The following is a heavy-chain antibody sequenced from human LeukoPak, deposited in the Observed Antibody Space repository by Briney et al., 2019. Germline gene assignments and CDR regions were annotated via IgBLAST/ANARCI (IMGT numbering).Heavy chain of an antibody. CDR3: AREERWLQLPFGY. J-gene: IGHJ4*02. Sequence: SETLPLTCTVSGGSISSSSYYWGWIRQPPGKGLEWIGSIYYSGSTYYNPSLKSRVTISVDTSKNQFSLKLSSVTAADTAVYYCAREERWLQLPFGYWGQGTLVTVSS. CDR1: GGSISSSSYY. D-gene: IGHD5-24*01. CDR2: IYYSGST. V-gene: IGHV4-39*07.